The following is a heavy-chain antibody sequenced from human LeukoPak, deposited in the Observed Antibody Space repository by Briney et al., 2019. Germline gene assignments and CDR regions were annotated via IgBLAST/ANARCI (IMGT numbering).Heavy chain of an antibody. CDR1: GYTFTSNA. D-gene: IGHD2-8*01. CDR3: ASFSCTSALCYYLDY. CDR2: INTNTGNP. V-gene: IGHV7-4-1*02. Sequence: GASVKVSCKASGYTFTSNALGWVRQAPGQGLEWMGWINTNTGNPTYAQGFTGRFVFSLDTSDNTAYLQISSLQAEDTAVYSCASFSCTSALCYYLDYWGQGTLVTVSS. J-gene: IGHJ4*02.